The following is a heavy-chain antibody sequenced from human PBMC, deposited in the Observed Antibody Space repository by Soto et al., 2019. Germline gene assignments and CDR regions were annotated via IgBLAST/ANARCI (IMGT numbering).Heavy chain of an antibody. V-gene: IGHV4-61*01. J-gene: IGHJ4*02. Sequence: PSETLSLTCTVSGGSVSSGSYYWSWIRQPPGKGLEWIGYIYYSGSTNYNPSLKSRVTISVDTSKNQFSLKLSSVTAADTAVYYCARYSSSAGYFDYWGQGTLVTSPQ. CDR2: IYYSGST. D-gene: IGHD6-6*01. CDR3: ARYSSSAGYFDY. CDR1: GGSVSSGSYY.